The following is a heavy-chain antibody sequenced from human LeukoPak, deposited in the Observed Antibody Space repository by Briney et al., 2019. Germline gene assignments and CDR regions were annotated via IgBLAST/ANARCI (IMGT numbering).Heavy chain of an antibody. J-gene: IGHJ4*02. D-gene: IGHD3-22*01. V-gene: IGHV3-48*03. CDR3: AREKFSDNSGFDY. CDR2: ISSSGSTV. CDR1: GFTFSSYE. Sequence: GGSLRLSCAASGFTFSSYEMNWVRQAPGQGLEWVAYISSSGSTVYYADSVKGRFTISRDNAKSSLFLQMNSLRAEDTADYYCAREKFSDNSGFDYWGQGTLVTVSS.